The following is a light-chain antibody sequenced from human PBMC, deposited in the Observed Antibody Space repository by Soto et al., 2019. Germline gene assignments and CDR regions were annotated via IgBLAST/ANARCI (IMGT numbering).Light chain of an antibody. CDR1: QSVSSNY. Sequence: EIVLTQSPGTLSLSPGERATLSCRASQSVSSNYLAWYQQKPGQAPRLLIYGASSRATGIPDRFSGSGSGIDFTLTISRLEPEDFAVYYCQQYGSSPRTFGQGTKVEIK. CDR2: GAS. CDR3: QQYGSSPRT. V-gene: IGKV3-20*01. J-gene: IGKJ1*01.